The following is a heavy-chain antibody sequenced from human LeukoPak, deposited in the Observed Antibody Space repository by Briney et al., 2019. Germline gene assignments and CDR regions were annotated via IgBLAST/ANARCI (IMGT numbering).Heavy chain of an antibody. CDR3: ARVISDCRGGRCLYYFDY. V-gene: IGHV4-39*07. D-gene: IGHD2-15*01. Sequence: PSETLSLTCTVSGGSISSSSYYWGWIRQPPGKGLEWIGSIYYSGSTYYNPSLKSRVTISVDTSKNQFSLKLSSVTAADTAVYYCARVISDCRGGRCLYYFDYWGQGTLVTVSS. J-gene: IGHJ4*02. CDR2: IYYSGST. CDR1: GGSISSSSYY.